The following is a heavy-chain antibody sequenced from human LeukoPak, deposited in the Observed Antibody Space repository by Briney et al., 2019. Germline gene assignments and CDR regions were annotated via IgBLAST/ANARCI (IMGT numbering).Heavy chain of an antibody. CDR1: GFTFSSYT. D-gene: IGHD1-1*01. CDR2: ISSSSSYI. Sequence: GGSLRLSCAASGFTFSSYTMNWVRQAPGKGLGWVSSISSSSSYIYYADSVKGRFTISRDNAKNSLYLQMNSLRAEDTAVYYCASLEPHWNYYYYYMDVSGKGTTVTVSS. CDR3: ASLEPHWNYYYYYMDV. V-gene: IGHV3-21*01. J-gene: IGHJ6*03.